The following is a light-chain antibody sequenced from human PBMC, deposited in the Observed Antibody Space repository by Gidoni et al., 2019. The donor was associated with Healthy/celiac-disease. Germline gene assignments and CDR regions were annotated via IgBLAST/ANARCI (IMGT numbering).Light chain of an antibody. J-gene: IGKJ1*01. CDR3: QQYNSYWT. Sequence: DIPMTQSPSTLSAPVGDRVTITCRASQSISSWLAWYQQKPGKAPKRLIYKASSLESGVPSRFSGSGSGTEFTLTISSLQPDDFATYYCQQYNSYWTFGQGTKVEIK. CDR2: KAS. V-gene: IGKV1-5*03. CDR1: QSISSW.